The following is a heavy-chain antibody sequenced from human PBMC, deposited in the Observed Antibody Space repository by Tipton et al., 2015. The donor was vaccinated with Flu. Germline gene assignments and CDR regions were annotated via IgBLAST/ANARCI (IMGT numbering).Heavy chain of an antibody. Sequence: TLSLTCSVSGGSVGSPYCWGWVRRPPGKGLEWIGRIFTTGSTNYNPSLKSRVTISVDTYKNQFSLTLSSVTAADTAVYYCARAPTTAVAYIWGQGTLVTVSS. D-gene: IGHD6-19*01. J-gene: IGHJ4*02. CDR2: IFTTGST. CDR1: GGSVGSPYC. V-gene: IGHV4-61*02. CDR3: ARAPTTAVAYI.